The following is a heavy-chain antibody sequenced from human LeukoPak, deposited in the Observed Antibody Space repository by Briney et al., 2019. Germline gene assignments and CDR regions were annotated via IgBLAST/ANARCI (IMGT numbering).Heavy chain of an antibody. CDR3: ARGRRGGGYYYGYYGMDV. J-gene: IGHJ6*02. D-gene: IGHD2-15*01. CDR1: GGSFSGYY. Sequence: PSETLSLTCAVYGGSFSGYYWSWIRQPPGKGLEWIGEINHSGSTNYNPSLKSRVTISVDTSKNQFSLKLSSVTAADTAVYYCARGRRGGGYYYGYYGMDVWGQGTTVTVSS. CDR2: INHSGST. V-gene: IGHV4-34*01.